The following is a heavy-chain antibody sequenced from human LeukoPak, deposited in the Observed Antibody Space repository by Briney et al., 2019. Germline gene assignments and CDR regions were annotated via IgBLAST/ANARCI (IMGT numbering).Heavy chain of an antibody. D-gene: IGHD3-9*01. CDR3: ARGGGYDILTGYPGAFDI. Sequence: ETLCLTSALYLGSFSGYYRSWGPEPPGKGLECIGEINHSGSAKYNPPLKRRVTISVDTSKNQFSLKLSSLAAADTAVYYCARGGGYDILTGYPGAFDIWGQGTMVTVSS. CDR2: INHSGSA. V-gene: IGHV4-34*01. CDR1: LGSFSGYY. J-gene: IGHJ3*02.